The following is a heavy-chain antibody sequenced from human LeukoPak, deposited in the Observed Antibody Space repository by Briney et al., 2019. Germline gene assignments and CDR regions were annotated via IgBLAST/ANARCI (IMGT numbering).Heavy chain of an antibody. J-gene: IGHJ4*02. CDR1: GFTFSSYA. CDR2: ISYDGSNK. Sequence: GSLRLSCAACGFTFSSYAMHWVRQAPGKGLEWVAVISYDGSNKYYADSVKGRFKISRDNAQNSVYLQMNSLRAEDTAVYYCASDRGTYRPIDYSGQGTLVTVSS. D-gene: IGHD1-26*01. V-gene: IGHV3-30-3*01. CDR3: ASDRGTYRPIDY.